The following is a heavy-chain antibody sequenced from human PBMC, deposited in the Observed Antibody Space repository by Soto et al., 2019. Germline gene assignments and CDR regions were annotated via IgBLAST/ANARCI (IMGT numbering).Heavy chain of an antibody. CDR1: GFTFSSYW. V-gene: IGHV3-74*01. J-gene: IGHJ4*02. D-gene: IGHD2-15*01. CDR2: INSDGSST. Sequence: GGSLRLSCAASGFTFSSYWMHWVRQAPGKGLVWVSRINSDGSSTSYADSVKGRFTISRDNAKNTLYLQMNSLRAEDTAVYYCASNGCSGGSCYSALDYWGQGTLVTVSS. CDR3: ASNGCSGGSCYSALDY.